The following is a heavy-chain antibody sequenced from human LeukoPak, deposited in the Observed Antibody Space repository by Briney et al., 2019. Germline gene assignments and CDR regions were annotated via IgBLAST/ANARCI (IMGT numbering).Heavy chain of an antibody. CDR2: IYHTGST. CDR3: ASGGTAVVMALTYYFDT. D-gene: IGHD3-22*01. CDR1: GDSISSGYY. Sequence: SETLSLTCTVSGDSISSGYYWGCIRQPPGKGLEWIGSIYHTGSTYYNPSLQSRVTISLDSPKNQFSLKLTSVTAADTAVYYCASGGTAVVMALTYYFDTWGQGTPVTVSS. V-gene: IGHV4-38-2*02. J-gene: IGHJ4*02.